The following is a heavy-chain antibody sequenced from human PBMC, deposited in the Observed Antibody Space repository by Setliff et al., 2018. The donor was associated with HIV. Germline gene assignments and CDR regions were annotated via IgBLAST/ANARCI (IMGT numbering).Heavy chain of an antibody. D-gene: IGHD5-12*01. J-gene: IGHJ5*02. CDR3: ARDFKRYNSPCRFDP. Sequence: SETLSLTCAVSGGPLNSRNWWSWVRQPPGKGLEWIGEVFHSGSTNYNPSLKSRLTISMDTSKNQFSLKLNSVTAADTAVYYCARDFKRYNSPCRFDPWGPGTLVTSPQ. CDR1: GGPLNSRNW. CDR2: VFHSGST. V-gene: IGHV4-4*02.